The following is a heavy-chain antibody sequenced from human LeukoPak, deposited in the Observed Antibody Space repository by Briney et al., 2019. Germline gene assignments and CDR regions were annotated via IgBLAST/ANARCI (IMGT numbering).Heavy chain of an antibody. Sequence: SETLSLTCTVSGGSISSYYWSWIRQPPGKGLEWIGYIYYSGSTNYNPSLKSRVTISVDTSKNQFSLKLSSVTAADTAVYYCARHYYGSGEPQPLYDYWGQGTLVTVSS. CDR1: GGSISSYY. CDR2: IYYSGST. J-gene: IGHJ4*02. D-gene: IGHD3-10*01. V-gene: IGHV4-59*01. CDR3: ARHYYGSGEPQPLYDY.